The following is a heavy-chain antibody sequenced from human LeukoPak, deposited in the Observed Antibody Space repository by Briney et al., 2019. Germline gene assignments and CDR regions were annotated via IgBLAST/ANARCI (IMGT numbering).Heavy chain of an antibody. Sequence: ASVKVSCKASGYTFTSYDINWVRQATGQGLEWMGWMNPNSGNTGYAQKFQGRVTMTRNTSISTAYMEPSSLRSEDTAVYYCARGYYDILTGYYIGYWGQGTLVTVSS. CDR2: MNPNSGNT. CDR3: ARGYYDILTGYYIGY. V-gene: IGHV1-8*01. CDR1: GYTFTSYD. D-gene: IGHD3-9*01. J-gene: IGHJ4*02.